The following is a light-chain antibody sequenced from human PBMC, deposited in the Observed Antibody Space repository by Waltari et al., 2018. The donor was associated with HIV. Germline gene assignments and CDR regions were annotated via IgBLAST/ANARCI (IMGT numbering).Light chain of an antibody. CDR2: DVS. V-gene: IGLV2-14*03. CDR3: SSYTSSSTPYVV. CDR1: SSDVGGYNY. Sequence: QSALTQPASVSGSPGQSITISCTGTSSDVGGYNYVSWYQQHPGKAPKLMIYDVSNRPSGVFNRFPGSKSGNTASLTISGLQAEDEADYYCSSYTSSSTPYVVFGGGTKLTVL. J-gene: IGLJ2*01.